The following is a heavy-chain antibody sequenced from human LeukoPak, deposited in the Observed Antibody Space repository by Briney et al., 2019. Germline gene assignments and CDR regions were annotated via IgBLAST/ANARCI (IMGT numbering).Heavy chain of an antibody. CDR3: AKNYQN. Sequence: AGGSLRLSCAASEFTFSNYAMNWVRQAPGKGLEWVSGISGGGGSTYYADSVKGRFTISRDSSKNTLYLQMDSLRAEDTAVYYCAKNYQNWGQGTLVTVSS. CDR2: ISGGGGST. J-gene: IGHJ1*01. CDR1: EFTFSNYA. V-gene: IGHV3-23*01.